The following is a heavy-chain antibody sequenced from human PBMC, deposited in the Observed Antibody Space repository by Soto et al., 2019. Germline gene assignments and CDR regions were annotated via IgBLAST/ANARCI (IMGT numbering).Heavy chain of an antibody. CDR3: VRGMNPLF. CDR2: ISISSSDR. V-gene: IGHV3-21*06. CDR1: GFTLRTYA. Sequence: GSLRLSCAASGFTLRTYAMNWVRQAPGKGLEWVSSISISSSDRYYADSVRGRFTISRDNAKNALYLQMNSLRADDTAVYFCVRGMNPLFGGQGTLVTVSS. J-gene: IGHJ4*01.